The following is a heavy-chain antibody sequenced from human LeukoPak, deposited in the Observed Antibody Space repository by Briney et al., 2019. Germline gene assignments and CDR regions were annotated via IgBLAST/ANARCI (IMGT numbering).Heavy chain of an antibody. D-gene: IGHD3-9*01. CDR1: GYTFTSYG. J-gene: IGHJ4*02. CDR2: ISAYNGNT. V-gene: IGHV1-18*01. Sequence: ASVKVSCKASGYTFTSYGISWVRQAPGQGLEWMGWISAYNGNTNYAQKPQGRVTMTTDTSTSTAYVELRSLRSDDTAVYYCARDLLRDFDWLSMAWYWGQVTLVSVSS. CDR3: ARDLLRDFDWLSMAWY.